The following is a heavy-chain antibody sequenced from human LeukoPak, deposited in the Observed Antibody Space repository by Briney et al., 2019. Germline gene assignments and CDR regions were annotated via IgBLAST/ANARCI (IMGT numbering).Heavy chain of an antibody. D-gene: IGHD3-10*01. V-gene: IGHV3-23*01. J-gene: IGHJ4*02. CDR2: ISGSGDIA. Sequence: GGSLRLSCAASGFTFRSDAMSWVRQAPGKGLEWVSAISGSGDIAYYADSVKGRFTISIDNSKNTMYLQMNSLRVEDTAVYYCAKCAWFGDAPGGDYWGQGTLVTVSS. CDR1: GFTFRSDA. CDR3: AKCAWFGDAPGGDY.